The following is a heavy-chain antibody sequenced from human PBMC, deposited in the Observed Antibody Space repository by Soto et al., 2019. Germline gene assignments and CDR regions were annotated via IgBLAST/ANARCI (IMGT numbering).Heavy chain of an antibody. Sequence: PSETLSLTCTVSGGSISSGNFYWSWIRQPPGKGLEWIGFISYGGSTYYSPSLKSRFTISVDTSKNQFSLTLSFVTAADTAVYYCARVRREFDTSGPVDYWGQGTLVTVSS. CDR1: GGSISSGNFY. CDR3: ARVRREFDTSGPVDY. D-gene: IGHD3-10*01. CDR2: ISYGGST. J-gene: IGHJ4*02. V-gene: IGHV4-30-4*01.